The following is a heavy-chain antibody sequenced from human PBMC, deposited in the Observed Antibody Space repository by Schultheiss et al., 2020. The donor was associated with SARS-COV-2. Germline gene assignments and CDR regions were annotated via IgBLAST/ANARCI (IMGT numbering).Heavy chain of an antibody. CDR2: INHSGST. CDR1: GGSFSGYS. V-gene: IGHV4-34*01. D-gene: IGHD4-11*01. CDR3: ARGPGYSTRKYYYYYYMDV. Sequence: SETLSLTCTVYGGSFSGYSWIWIRQPPGKGLEWIGEINHSGSTYYNPSLKSRVTISVDTSKNQFSLKLSSVTAADTAVYYCARGPGYSTRKYYYYYYMDVWGKGTTVTVSS. J-gene: IGHJ6*03.